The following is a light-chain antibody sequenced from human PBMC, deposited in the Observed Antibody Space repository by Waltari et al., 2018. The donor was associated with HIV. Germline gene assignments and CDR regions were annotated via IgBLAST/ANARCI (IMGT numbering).Light chain of an antibody. CDR2: EVS. J-gene: IGLJ2*01. V-gene: IGLV2-8*01. CDR3: NSYAGSNNVV. CDR1: STDVGGYNS. Sequence: QSALTQPTSACGSPGQSGTISCTGTSTDVGGYNSVSWYQQHPGKAPKPMIYEVSKRPSGVPDRFSGSKSGNTASLTVSGLQAEDEADYYCNSYAGSNNVVFGGGTKVTVL.